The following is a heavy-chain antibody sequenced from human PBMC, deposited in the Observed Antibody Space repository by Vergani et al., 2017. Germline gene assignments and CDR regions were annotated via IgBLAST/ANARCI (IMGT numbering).Heavy chain of an antibody. D-gene: IGHD2-15*01. V-gene: IGHV4-34*01. CDR1: GGSFSGYY. CDR2: INHSGST. Sequence: QVQLQQWGAGLLKPSETLSLTCAVYGGSFSGYYWSWIRQPPGKGLEWIGEINHSGSTNYNPSLKSRVTLSVDTSKNQFSLKLSSVTAADPAVYYCARGLRMTRIYHPGRAFDVWGQGTMVTVSS. CDR3: ARGLRMTRIYHPGRAFDV. J-gene: IGHJ3*01.